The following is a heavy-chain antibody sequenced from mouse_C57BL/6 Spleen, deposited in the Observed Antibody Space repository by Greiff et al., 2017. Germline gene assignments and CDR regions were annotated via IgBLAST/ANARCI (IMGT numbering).Heavy chain of an antibody. D-gene: IGHD2-5*01. J-gene: IGHJ3*01. CDR2: IHPNSGST. CDR1: GYTFTSYW. V-gene: IGHV1-64*01. CDR3: ANPYYSNYVWFAY. Sequence: QVQLQQPGAELVKPGASVKLSCKASGYTFTSYWMHWVKQRPGQGLAWIGMIHPNSGSTNYNEKFKSKATLTVDKSSSTAYMQLSSLTSEDSAVYYCANPYYSNYVWFAYWGQGTLVTVSA.